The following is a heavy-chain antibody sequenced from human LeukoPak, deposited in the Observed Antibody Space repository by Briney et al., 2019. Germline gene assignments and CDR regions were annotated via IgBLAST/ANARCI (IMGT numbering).Heavy chain of an antibody. Sequence: SETLSLTCTVSGGSISSYYWSWIRQPPGRGLEWIGYVYYSGSTNYNPSFKSRITISVDTSRNQFSLQLSSVTAADTAVYYCARIHRYCSGGACYVLDNWGQGTLVAVSS. CDR3: ARIHRYCSGGACYVLDN. CDR2: VYYSGST. CDR1: GGSISSYY. J-gene: IGHJ4*02. D-gene: IGHD2-15*01. V-gene: IGHV4-59*01.